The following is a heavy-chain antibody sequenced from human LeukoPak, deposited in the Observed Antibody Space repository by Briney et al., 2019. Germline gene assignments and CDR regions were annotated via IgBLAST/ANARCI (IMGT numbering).Heavy chain of an antibody. Sequence: ASVKVSCKASGGTFSSYAISWVRQAPGQGLEWMGRIIPILGIANYAQKFQGSVTITADKSTSTAYMELSSLRSEDTAVYYCARRVGATEGAFDYWGQGTLVTVSS. V-gene: IGHV1-69*04. D-gene: IGHD1-26*01. CDR2: IIPILGIA. CDR3: ARRVGATEGAFDY. CDR1: GGTFSSYA. J-gene: IGHJ4*02.